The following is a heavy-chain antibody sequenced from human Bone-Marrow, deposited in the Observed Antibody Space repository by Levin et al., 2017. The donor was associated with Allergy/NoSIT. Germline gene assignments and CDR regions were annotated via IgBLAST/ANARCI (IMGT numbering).Heavy chain of an antibody. V-gene: IGHV3-48*03. D-gene: IGHD6-19*01. CDR1: GFTFSSYE. CDR3: ASRYSSGWPYYFDY. CDR2: ISSSGSTI. Sequence: GGSLRLSCAASGFTFSSYEMNWVRQAPGKGLEWVSYISSSGSTIYYAVSVKGRFTISRDNAKNSLYLQMNSLRAEDTAVYYCASRYSSGWPYYFDYWGQGTLVTVSS. J-gene: IGHJ4*02.